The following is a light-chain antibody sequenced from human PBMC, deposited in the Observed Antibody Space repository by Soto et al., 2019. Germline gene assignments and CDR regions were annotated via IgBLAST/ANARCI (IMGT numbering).Light chain of an antibody. CDR2: DAY. V-gene: IGKV3D-20*01. J-gene: IGKJ4*01. CDR3: QQYGSPPS. Sequence: VLTQSPATLSFPPGQRATLYCGASQRVSTNYLAWYKPKPGLAPRLLIYDAYIRATGISDRFSGSGSGTDFILTISRLEPEDFALYYCQQYGSPPSFGGGTPLEIK. CDR1: QRVSTNY.